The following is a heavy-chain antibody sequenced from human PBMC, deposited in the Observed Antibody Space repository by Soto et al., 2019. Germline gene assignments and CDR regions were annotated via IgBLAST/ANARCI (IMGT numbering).Heavy chain of an antibody. Sequence: KPSETLSVTCTFSDGSISISNYYWGWIRQPPGKGLEWIGSIYYSGSTSYNSSLKSRVTISVDTSKNQFSLRLRSVNAADTAVYYCASPTLGAFDIWGQGTMVTVS. V-gene: IGHV4-39*01. CDR2: IYYSGST. D-gene: IGHD3-16*01. J-gene: IGHJ3*02. CDR1: DGSISISNYY. CDR3: ASPTLGAFDI.